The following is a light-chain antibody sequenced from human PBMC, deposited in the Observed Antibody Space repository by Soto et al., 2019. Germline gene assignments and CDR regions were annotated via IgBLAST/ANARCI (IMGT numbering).Light chain of an antibody. CDR3: CSYAGSSKG. J-gene: IGLJ1*01. CDR1: SSDVGSYNL. CDR2: EGS. Sequence: QSALTQPASVSGSPGQSITISCTGTSSDVGSYNLVSWYQQHPGKAPKLMIYEGSKRPSGVSKRFSGSKSGNTSSLTISGLQAEDEADYYGCSYAGSSKGFGTGTKLTVL. V-gene: IGLV2-23*01.